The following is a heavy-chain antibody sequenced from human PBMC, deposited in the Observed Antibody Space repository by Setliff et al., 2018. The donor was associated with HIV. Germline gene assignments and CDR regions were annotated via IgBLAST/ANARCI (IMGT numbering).Heavy chain of an antibody. CDR2: INHSGST. CDR3: ARYRRDDYYLTAYFDS. D-gene: IGHD1-26*01. V-gene: IGHV4-39*07. J-gene: IGHJ4*02. Sequence: SETLSLTCTVSGGSISTSRHYWGWIRQPPGKGLEWIGEINHSGSTNYNPSLKSRVTISVDTSKNQFSLKLSSLTAADTAVYYCARYRRDDYYLTAYFDSWGQGTLVTVLL. CDR1: GGSISTSRHY.